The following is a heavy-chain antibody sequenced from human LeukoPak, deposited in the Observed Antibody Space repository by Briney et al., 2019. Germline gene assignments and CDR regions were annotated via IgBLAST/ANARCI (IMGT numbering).Heavy chain of an antibody. CDR3: ARVADGTYYYDSSGYYFDY. D-gene: IGHD3-22*01. V-gene: IGHV1-8*01. J-gene: IGHJ4*02. Sequence: ASVKVSCKASGYTFTSYDTNWVRQATGQGLERMGWMNPNSGNTGYAQKFQGRVTMTRNTSISTAYMELSSLRSGDTAVYYCARVADGTYYYDSSGYYFDYWGQGTLVTVSS. CDR1: GYTFTSYD. CDR2: MNPNSGNT.